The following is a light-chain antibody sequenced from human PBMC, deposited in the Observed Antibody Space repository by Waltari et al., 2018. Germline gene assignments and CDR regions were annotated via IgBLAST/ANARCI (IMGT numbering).Light chain of an antibody. CDR1: QGISNY. V-gene: IGKV1-9*01. Sequence: IQLTQSPSSPSASVGDRVTITCRSSQGISNYLSWYQQKPGKAPKLLIYAASTLQSGFPSRFSCSGSGTDFTLTISSLQPEDFATYYCQQLNSYQWTFGQGTKVEIK. CDR3: QQLNSYQWT. CDR2: AAS. J-gene: IGKJ1*01.